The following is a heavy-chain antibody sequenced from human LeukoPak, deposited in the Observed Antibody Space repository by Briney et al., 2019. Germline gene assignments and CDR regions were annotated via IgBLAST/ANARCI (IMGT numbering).Heavy chain of an antibody. CDR2: INPNSGGT. V-gene: IGHV1-2*06. CDR3: ARLVSARPGFGGDY. Sequence: ASVKVSCKASGYTFTGYYMHWVRQAPGQGLEWMGRINPNSGGTNYAQKFQGRVTMTRDTSISTAYMELSRLRSDVTAVYYCARLVSARPGFGGDYWGQGTLVTVSS. D-gene: IGHD6-6*01. J-gene: IGHJ4*02. CDR1: GYTFTGYY.